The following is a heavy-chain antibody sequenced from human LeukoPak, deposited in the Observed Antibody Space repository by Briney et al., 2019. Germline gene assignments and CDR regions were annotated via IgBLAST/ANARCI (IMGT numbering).Heavy chain of an antibody. CDR2: IYNGGSI. D-gene: IGHD1-26*01. Sequence: GGSLRLSCAASGFSVSGNYMSWVRQAPGKGLEWLSVIYNGGSIFYADSVGGRFTISRDTSKNTLSFQMNSLRAEDTALYCCARHLGAGSAGLSDWGQGTLVTVSS. J-gene: IGHJ4*02. V-gene: IGHV3-66*04. CDR3: ARHLGAGSAGLSD. CDR1: GFSVSGNY.